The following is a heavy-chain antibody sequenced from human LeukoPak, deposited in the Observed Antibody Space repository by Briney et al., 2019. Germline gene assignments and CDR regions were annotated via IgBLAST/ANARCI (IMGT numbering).Heavy chain of an antibody. Sequence: SETLSLTCTVSGGSISSYYWSWIRQPPGKGLEWIGYIYYSGSTNYNPSLKSRVTISVDTSKNQFSLKLSSVTAADTAVYYCARGRRYGDRIFDYWGQGTLVTVS. CDR2: IYYSGST. V-gene: IGHV4-59*01. CDR1: GGSISSYY. CDR3: ARGRRYGDRIFDY. J-gene: IGHJ4*02. D-gene: IGHD4-17*01.